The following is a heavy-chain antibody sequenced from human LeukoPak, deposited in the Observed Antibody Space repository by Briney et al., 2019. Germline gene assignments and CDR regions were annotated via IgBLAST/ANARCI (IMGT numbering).Heavy chain of an antibody. CDR3: AKGYCSSTSCYPYYFDY. Sequence: PGGSLRLSCAASGFTFSSYAMNWVRQAPGKGLEWVSNISGSGAFTYSADSVKGRVTISRDNSKNTLYLQMNSLRADDTAVYYCAKGYCSSTSCYPYYFDYWGQGTLVTVSS. V-gene: IGHV3-23*01. D-gene: IGHD2-2*01. CDR2: ISGSGAFT. CDR1: GFTFSSYA. J-gene: IGHJ4*02.